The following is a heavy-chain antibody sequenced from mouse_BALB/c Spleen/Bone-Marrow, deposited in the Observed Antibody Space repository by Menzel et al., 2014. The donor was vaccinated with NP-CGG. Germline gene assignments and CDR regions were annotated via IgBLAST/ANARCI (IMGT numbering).Heavy chain of an antibody. CDR2: ISNGGGST. J-gene: IGHJ4*01. Sequence: EVHLVESGGGLVQPGGSLKLSCATSGFTFSDYYMYWVRQTPEKRLEWVAYISNGGGSTYYPDTVKGRFTISRDNAKNPLCLQMSRLKSEDTAMYYCARNAFYRGYAMDYWGQGTSVTVSS. V-gene: IGHV5-12*02. CDR3: ARNAFYRGYAMDY. D-gene: IGHD2-12*01. CDR1: GFTFSDYY.